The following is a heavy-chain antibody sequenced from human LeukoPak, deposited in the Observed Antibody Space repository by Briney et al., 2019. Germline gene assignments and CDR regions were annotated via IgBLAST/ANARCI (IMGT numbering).Heavy chain of an antibody. Sequence: ASVKVSCKASGYTFTSYGISWVRQAPGQGLEWMGWISAYNGNTNYAQKLQGSVTMTTDTSTSTAYMELRSLRSDDTAVYYCATTLYRSGAFDIWGQGTMVTVSS. CDR3: ATTLYRSGAFDI. J-gene: IGHJ3*02. CDR1: GYTFTSYG. V-gene: IGHV1-18*01. CDR2: ISAYNGNT. D-gene: IGHD2-15*01.